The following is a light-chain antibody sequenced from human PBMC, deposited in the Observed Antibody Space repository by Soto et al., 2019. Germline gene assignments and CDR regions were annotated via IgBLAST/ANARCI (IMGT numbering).Light chain of an antibody. CDR2: SAS. CDR1: HSVSTS. J-gene: IGKJ2*01. V-gene: IGKV3-15*01. CDR3: QQYIHGYT. Sequence: EVVMTQSPATLSVFTGERVTLSCRASHSVSTSLAWYQQKPGQAPRLLIYSASTRATDIPARFSGSGSGTEFTLTINSLESEDFAVYYCQQYIHGYTFGQGTKLEIK.